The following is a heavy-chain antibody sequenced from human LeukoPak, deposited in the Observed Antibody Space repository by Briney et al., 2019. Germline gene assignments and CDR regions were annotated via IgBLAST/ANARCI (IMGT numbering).Heavy chain of an antibody. J-gene: IGHJ4*02. Sequence: ASVKVSCKASGYTFTSYYMHWVRQAPGQGLEWMGWINPSSGVTNYAQKFQGRVTMTRETSISTAYMELSRLRTDDTAVYYCARVRGCNSSGCGGFDYWGQGTLVTVSS. CDR3: ARVRGCNSSGCGGFDY. CDR2: INPSSGVT. V-gene: IGHV1-2*02. CDR1: GYTFTSYY. D-gene: IGHD6-19*01.